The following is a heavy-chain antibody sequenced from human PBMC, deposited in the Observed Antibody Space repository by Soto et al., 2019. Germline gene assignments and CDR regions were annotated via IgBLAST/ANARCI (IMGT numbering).Heavy chain of an antibody. V-gene: IGHV1-18*01. D-gene: IGHD3-10*01. Sequence: QVQLVQSGAEVKKPGASVKVSCKASGYTFTSYGISWVRQAPGQGLEWMGWISAYNGNTNYAQKLQGRVTMTTDTSTSTAYMELRSLRSDDTAVYYCAREGGLLWFVELVYRHPYYYYYYGMDVWGQGTTVTVSS. CDR1: GYTFTSYG. CDR3: AREGGLLWFVELVYRHPYYYYYYGMDV. CDR2: ISAYNGNT. J-gene: IGHJ6*02.